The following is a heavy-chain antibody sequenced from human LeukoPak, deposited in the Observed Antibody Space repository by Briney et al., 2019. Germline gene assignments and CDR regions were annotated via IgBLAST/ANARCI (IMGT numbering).Heavy chain of an antibody. Sequence: ASVKVSCKASGGTFSSYAISWVRQAPGQGLEWMGGIITIFGTANYAQKFQGRVTITADESTSTAYMELSSLRSEDTAVYYCARATLGYCSSTSCYREFDPWGQGTLVTVSS. D-gene: IGHD2-2*02. V-gene: IGHV1-69*13. CDR2: IITIFGTA. CDR3: ARATLGYCSSTSCYREFDP. J-gene: IGHJ5*02. CDR1: GGTFSSYA.